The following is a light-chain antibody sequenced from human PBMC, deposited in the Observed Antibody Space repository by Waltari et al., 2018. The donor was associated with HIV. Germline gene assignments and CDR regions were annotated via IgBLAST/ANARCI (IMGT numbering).Light chain of an antibody. CDR3: QQYHSYSLT. CDR2: QTS. J-gene: IGKJ5*01. CDR1: QSISTW. V-gene: IGKV1-5*03. Sequence: DIQMTQSHSTLSASVGDRVTITCRSSQSISTWLAWYQQQPGRAPKLLIYQTSSLHSGDPSRVSGSGSVTEFSLTIRSLQPDDFTTYYCQQYHSYSLTFGQGTRLGMK.